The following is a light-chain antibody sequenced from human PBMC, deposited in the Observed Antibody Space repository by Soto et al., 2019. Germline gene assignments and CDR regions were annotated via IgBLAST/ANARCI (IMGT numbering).Light chain of an antibody. CDR3: AAWDDSLNGLV. J-gene: IGLJ1*01. Sequence: QSVLTQPPSASGTPGQRVTISCSGSSSNIGSNTVNWYQQLPATAPKLLIYNNIQRPSGVPDRFSGSTSGTSAALAISWLQHDDEADYYCAAWDDSLNGLVFGTGTKLTVL. CDR1: SSNIGSNT. V-gene: IGLV1-44*01. CDR2: NNI.